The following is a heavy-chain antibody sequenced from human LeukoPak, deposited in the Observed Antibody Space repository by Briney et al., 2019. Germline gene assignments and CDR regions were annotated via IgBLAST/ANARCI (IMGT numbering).Heavy chain of an antibody. CDR1: GFTFSSYS. V-gene: IGHV3-21*01. CDR3: ARDLVYYDSSGGDY. Sequence: GGSLRLSCAASGFTFSSYSMNWVRQAPGKGLEWVSSITSSSIYTYYTESVKGRFTISRDNAKNSLYLQMNSLRAEDTAVYYCARDLVYYDSSGGDYWGQGTLVTVSS. D-gene: IGHD3-22*01. CDR2: ITSSSIYT. J-gene: IGHJ4*02.